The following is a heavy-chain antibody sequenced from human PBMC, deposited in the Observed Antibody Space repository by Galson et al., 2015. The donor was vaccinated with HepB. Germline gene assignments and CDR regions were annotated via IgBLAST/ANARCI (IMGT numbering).Heavy chain of an antibody. D-gene: IGHD3-22*01. V-gene: IGHV3-21*01. CDR1: GFTFSSYS. J-gene: IGHJ4*02. CDR3: ARVYHYDSSGLLY. CDR2: ISSTSDYI. Sequence: SLRLSCAASGFTFSSYSMNWVRQAPGKGLEWVSSISSTSDYIYYADSVKGRFTISRDNAKKSLYLQMNSLGAEDTAVYYCARVYHYDSSGLLYWGQGTLVTVSS.